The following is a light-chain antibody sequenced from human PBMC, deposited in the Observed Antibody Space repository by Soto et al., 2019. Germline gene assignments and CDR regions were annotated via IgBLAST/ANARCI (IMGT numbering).Light chain of an antibody. V-gene: IGLV1-44*01. CDR3: AAWDDSLNGFWV. Sequence: QPVLTQPPSASGTPGQRVTISCSGSSSNIGSNTVNWYQQLPGTAPKLLIYSNNQRPSGVPDRFSGSKSGTSASLAISGLQSEEEADYYCAAWDDSLNGFWVFGGGTQLTVL. J-gene: IGLJ3*02. CDR2: SNN. CDR1: SSNIGSNT.